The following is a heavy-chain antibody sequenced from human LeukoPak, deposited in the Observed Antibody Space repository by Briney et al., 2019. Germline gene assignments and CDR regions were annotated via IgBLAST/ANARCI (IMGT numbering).Heavy chain of an antibody. CDR1: GYTFTSYD. CDR3: ARVLPQRYSYDTPLDY. Sequence: GASVKVSCKASGYTFTSYDINWVRQATGQGLEWMGWMNPNSGNTGYAQKFQGRVTMTRNTSISTAYMELSSLRSEDTAVYYCARVLPQRYSYDTPLDYWGQGTLVTVSS. V-gene: IGHV1-8*01. CDR2: MNPNSGNT. D-gene: IGHD5-18*01. J-gene: IGHJ4*02.